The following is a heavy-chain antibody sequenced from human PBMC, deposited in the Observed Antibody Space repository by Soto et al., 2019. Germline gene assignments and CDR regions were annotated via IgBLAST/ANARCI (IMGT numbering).Heavy chain of an antibody. CDR3: ARAPFPIFGVVDYYGMDV. D-gene: IGHD3-3*01. J-gene: IGHJ6*01. V-gene: IGHV1-3*01. Sequence: ASVKVSCKASGYTFTSYAVHWVRQAPGQRLEWMGWINAGNGNTKYSQKFQGRVTITRDTSASTAYMELSSLRSEDTAVYYCARAPFPIFGVVDYYGMDVWGQGTTVTVSS. CDR2: INAGNGNT. CDR1: GYTFTSYA.